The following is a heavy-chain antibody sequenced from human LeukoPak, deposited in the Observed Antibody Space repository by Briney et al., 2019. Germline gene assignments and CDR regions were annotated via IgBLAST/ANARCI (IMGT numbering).Heavy chain of an antibody. Sequence: PGESXKISCKGXGXXFXXXXXGXXXXMPXXXLXWXXXIPXGDSXTRYSXSFQGQVTISADKSISTAYLQWSSLKASDTAMYYCXRHRRDYRNWYFDLWGRGTLVTVSS. CDR1: GXXFXXXX. D-gene: IGHD4-17*01. CDR2: IPXGDSXT. V-gene: IGHV5-51*01. CDR3: XRHRRDYRNWYFDL. J-gene: IGHJ2*01.